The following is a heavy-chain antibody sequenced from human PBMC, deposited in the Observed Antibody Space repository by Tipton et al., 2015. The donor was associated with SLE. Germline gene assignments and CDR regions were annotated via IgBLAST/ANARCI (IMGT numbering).Heavy chain of an antibody. CDR3: ATEPDG. Sequence: TLSLTCTVSGGSISSHYWSWIRQPPGKGLEWIGEINHSGSTNYNPSLKSRVTISVDTSKNQFSLKLSSVTAADTAVYYCATEPDGWGQGTLVTVSS. V-gene: IGHV4-34*01. CDR1: GGSISSHY. J-gene: IGHJ4*02. CDR2: INHSGST.